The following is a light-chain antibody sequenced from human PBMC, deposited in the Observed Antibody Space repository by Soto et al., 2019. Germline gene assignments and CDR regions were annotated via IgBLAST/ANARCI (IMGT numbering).Light chain of an antibody. V-gene: IGKV3-15*01. Sequence: ILMTQSPATLSVSPGERVNLSCRASQSVSNNLAWYQQKPGQAPRLLIYDASTRATGIPARFSGSGSGTEFTLTISGLQSEDFAVYYCQQYNNWPPWTFGQGTKVEIK. J-gene: IGKJ1*01. CDR3: QQYNNWPPWT. CDR2: DAS. CDR1: QSVSNN.